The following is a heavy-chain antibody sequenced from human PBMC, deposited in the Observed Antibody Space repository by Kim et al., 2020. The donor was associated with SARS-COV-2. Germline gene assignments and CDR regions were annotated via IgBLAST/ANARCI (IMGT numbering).Heavy chain of an antibody. V-gene: IGHV3-33*06. Sequence: NADSGKGRLTHTRDNSKTTLYLQLNSLRAEDTAVYYCAKSTVTTHDAFDIWGQGTMVTVSS. D-gene: IGHD4-17*01. CDR3: AKSTVTTHDAFDI. J-gene: IGHJ3*02.